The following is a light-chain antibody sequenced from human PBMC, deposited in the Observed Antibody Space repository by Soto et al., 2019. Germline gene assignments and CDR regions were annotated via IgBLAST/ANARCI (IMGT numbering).Light chain of an antibody. Sequence: QSVLTQPASVSGSPGQSITISCTGSSSDVGGYNYVSWYQQHAGKAPKLMIYEISNRPSGISNRFSGSKSGNAASLTLSGLPAEDAADYCCSSYASTSTLVFGGGTKLTVL. V-gene: IGLV2-14*01. CDR1: SSDVGGYNY. CDR2: EIS. J-gene: IGLJ3*02. CDR3: SSYASTSTLV.